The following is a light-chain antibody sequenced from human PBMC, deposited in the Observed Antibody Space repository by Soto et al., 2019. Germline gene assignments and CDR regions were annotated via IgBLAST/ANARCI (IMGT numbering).Light chain of an antibody. CDR1: QSVGSSY. CDR3: QVYGSS. CDR2: GAS. Sequence: EIVLTQSPGTLSLSPGERATLSCRASQSVGSSYLAWYQQKPGQAPRLLIYGASSRATGIPARFSGSGSGTDFTLTISRLEPEDFAVYYCQVYGSSFGPGTKVDIK. J-gene: IGKJ3*01. V-gene: IGKV3-20*01.